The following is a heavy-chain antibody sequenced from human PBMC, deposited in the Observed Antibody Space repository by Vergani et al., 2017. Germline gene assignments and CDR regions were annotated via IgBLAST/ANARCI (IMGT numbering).Heavy chain of an antibody. CDR2: IYYSGST. J-gene: IGHJ6*03. V-gene: IGHV4-59*01. CDR1: GGSISSYY. Sequence: QVQLQESGPGLVKPSETLSLTCTVSGGSISSYYWSWIRQPPGKGLEWSGYIYYSGSTNYNPSLKSRVTISVDTSKNQFSLKLSSVTAADTAVYYCAREPDYYYYYMDIWGKGTTVTVSS. CDR3: AREPDYYYYYMDI.